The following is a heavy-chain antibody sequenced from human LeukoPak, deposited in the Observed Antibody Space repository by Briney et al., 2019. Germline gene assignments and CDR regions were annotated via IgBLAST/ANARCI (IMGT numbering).Heavy chain of an antibody. CDR2: ISYNGKND. J-gene: IGHJ3*02. Sequence: GGSLRLSCAASGFTFSTYAMHWVRQAPGKGFEWLTFISYNGKNDDYADSVKGRFSISRDNSNNTLYLQMNSLKVEDTALYYCARVFVRSGAAFDIWGQGTMVIVSS. V-gene: IGHV3-30*01. CDR3: ARVFVRSGAAFDI. CDR1: GFTFSTYA. D-gene: IGHD3-10*01.